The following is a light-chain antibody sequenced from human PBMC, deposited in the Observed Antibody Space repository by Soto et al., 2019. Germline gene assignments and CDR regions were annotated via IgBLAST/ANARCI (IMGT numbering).Light chain of an antibody. CDR2: AAS. J-gene: IGKJ1*01. CDR1: QGIASY. Sequence: QLTQTPSSLSASVGDRATITCRASQGIASYLAWYQQKPGQAPNLLIYAASTLQSGVPSRFSGSGSGTDFTLTISSLQPEDFATYYCQQSYSTPRTFGQGTKVDIK. CDR3: QQSYSTPRT. V-gene: IGKV1-39*01.